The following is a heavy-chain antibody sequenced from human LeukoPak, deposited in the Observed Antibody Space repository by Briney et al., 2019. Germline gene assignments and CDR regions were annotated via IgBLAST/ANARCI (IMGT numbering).Heavy chain of an antibody. CDR2: IRSKANSYAT. D-gene: IGHD6-19*01. Sequence: GGSLRLSCAASGFTFSGSAMHWVRQASGKGLEWVGRIRSKANSYATAYAASVKGRFTISRDDSKNTAYLQMNSLKTEDTAVYYCTRRSSGSTYYYYHGMDVWGQGTTVTVSS. CDR1: GFTFSGSA. J-gene: IGHJ6*02. V-gene: IGHV3-73*01. CDR3: TRRSSGSTYYYYHGMDV.